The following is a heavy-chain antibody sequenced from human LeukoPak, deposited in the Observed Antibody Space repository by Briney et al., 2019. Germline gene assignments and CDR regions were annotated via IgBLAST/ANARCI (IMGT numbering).Heavy chain of an antibody. J-gene: IGHJ6*03. CDR3: ARCIAAAGTFNSYYYYYMDV. CDR2: IIPIFGTA. D-gene: IGHD6-13*01. V-gene: IGHV1-69*06. Sequence: GASVKVSCKASGYTFTSYGISWVRLAPGQGLEWMGGIIPIFGTANYAQKFQGRVTITADKSTSTAYMELSSLRSEDTAVYYCARCIAAAGTFNSYYYYYMDVWGKGTTVTVSS. CDR1: GYTFTSYG.